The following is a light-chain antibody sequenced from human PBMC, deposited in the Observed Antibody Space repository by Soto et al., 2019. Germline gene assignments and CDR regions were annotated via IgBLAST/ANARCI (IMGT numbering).Light chain of an antibody. V-gene: IGLV1-40*01. CDR2: GNN. CDR3: QSFDSDLSDFV. Sequence: QSVLAQAPAISGAPGQSVTISCTGSSSNIGAGYDVHWFQQFPGTAPRLLIYGNNNRPSGVPDRFSGSESGTSASLAIAGLQAGDEPIHYCQSFDSDLSDFVFGTGTKVTXL. CDR1: SSNIGAGYD. J-gene: IGLJ1*01.